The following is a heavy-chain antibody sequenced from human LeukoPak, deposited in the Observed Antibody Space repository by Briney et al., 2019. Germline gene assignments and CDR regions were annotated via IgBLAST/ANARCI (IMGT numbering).Heavy chain of an antibody. J-gene: IGHJ4*02. V-gene: IGHV3-30*02. CDR2: IWYDGRDK. CDR3: AKDPYSYGSYFDY. CDR1: GFTFSSYA. Sequence: GGSLRLSCAASGFTFSSYAMHWVRQAPGKGLEWVAFIWYDGRDKYYTDSVKGRFTISRDNSKNTLYLQMNSLRAEDTATYYCAKDPYSYGSYFDYWGQGTLVTVSS. D-gene: IGHD5-18*01.